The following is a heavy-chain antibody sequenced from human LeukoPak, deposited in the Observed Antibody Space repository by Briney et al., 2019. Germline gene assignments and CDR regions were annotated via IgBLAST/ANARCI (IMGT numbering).Heavy chain of an antibody. D-gene: IGHD6-19*01. CDR1: GFTFSGSA. CDR3: TTSPVPGIDY. V-gene: IGHV3-73*01. Sequence: PGGSLRLSCAASGFTFSGSAMHWVRQASGKGLEWLGRSRNKDNNYATAFAASVKGRFTISRDDSKNTVYLQMSSLRTEDTAMYYCTTSPVPGIDYWGQGIQVTVSS. CDR2: SRNKDNNYAT. J-gene: IGHJ4*02.